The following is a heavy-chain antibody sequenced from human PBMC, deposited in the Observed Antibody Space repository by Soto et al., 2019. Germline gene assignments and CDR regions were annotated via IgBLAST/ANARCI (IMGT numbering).Heavy chain of an antibody. CDR2: ISGSGGST. V-gene: IGHV3-23*01. CDR3: MTDAIRSYSVALLG. Sequence: PGGSLRLSCAASGFTFSSYAMSWVRQAPGKGLEWVSAISGSGGSTYYADSVKGRFTISRDNSKNTLYLQMNSLRAEDTGVYYCMTDAIRSYSVALLGWGPGTQVTVSS. D-gene: IGHD4-4*01. CDR1: GFTFSSYA. J-gene: IGHJ4*02.